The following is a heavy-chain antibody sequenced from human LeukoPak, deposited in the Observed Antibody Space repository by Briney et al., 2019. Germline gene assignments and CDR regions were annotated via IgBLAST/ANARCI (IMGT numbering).Heavy chain of an antibody. D-gene: IGHD3-10*01. Sequence: SETLSLTCTVSGGSISTSSYYWAWIRQPPGKGLEYIGSIYYSGSTWYNPSLKSRVTISRDTSKNQFSLKLSSVTAADTAVYYCAKITMVRGVIIRDYWGQGTLVTVSS. V-gene: IGHV4-39*01. J-gene: IGHJ4*02. CDR1: GGSISTSSYY. CDR3: AKITMVRGVIIRDY. CDR2: IYYSGST.